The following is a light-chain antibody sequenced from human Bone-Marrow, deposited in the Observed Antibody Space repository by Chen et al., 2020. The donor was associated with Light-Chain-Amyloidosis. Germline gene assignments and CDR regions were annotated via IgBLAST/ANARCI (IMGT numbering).Light chain of an antibody. CDR3: QSADSSGTYEVI. V-gene: IGLV3-25*03. CDR2: RDT. CDR1: DLPTKY. Sequence: SYELTQPPSVPSSPGQTPRITCSGDDLPTKYAYWYQQKPGQAPVLVIHRDTERPSGISERFSGSSSGTTATLTISGVQAEDEADYHCQSADSSGTYEVIFGGGTKLTVL. J-gene: IGLJ2*01.